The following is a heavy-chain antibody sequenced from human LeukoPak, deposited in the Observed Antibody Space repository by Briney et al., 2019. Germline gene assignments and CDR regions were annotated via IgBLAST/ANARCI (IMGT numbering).Heavy chain of an antibody. CDR2: IWYDGSNK. V-gene: IGHV3-33*01. J-gene: IGHJ4*02. Sequence: PGGSLRLSCAASGFTFSSYGMHWVRQAPGKGLEWVAVIWYDGSNKYHADSVKGRFTISRDNSKNTLYLQMNSLRAEDTAVYYCARDSSGWYFDYWGQGTLVTVSS. CDR3: ARDSSGWYFDY. CDR1: GFTFSSYG. D-gene: IGHD6-19*01.